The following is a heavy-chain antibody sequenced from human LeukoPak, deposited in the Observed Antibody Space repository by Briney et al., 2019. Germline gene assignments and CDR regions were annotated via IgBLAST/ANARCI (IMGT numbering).Heavy chain of an antibody. J-gene: IGHJ5*02. Sequence: SVKVSCKASGGTFSSYAISWVRQAPGQGLEWMGGIIPIFGTANYAQKFQGRVTITADESTSTAYMELSSLRSDDTAVYYCARDGHSSSWYRGNSFDPWGQGTLVTVSS. CDR3: ARDGHSSSWYRGNSFDP. CDR1: GGTFSSYA. CDR2: IIPIFGTA. V-gene: IGHV1-69*13. D-gene: IGHD6-13*01.